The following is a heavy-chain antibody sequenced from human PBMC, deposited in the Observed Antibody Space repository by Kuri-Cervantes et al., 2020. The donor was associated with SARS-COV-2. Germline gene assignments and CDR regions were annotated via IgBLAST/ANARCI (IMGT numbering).Heavy chain of an antibody. J-gene: IGHJ6*03. V-gene: IGHV3-15*01. D-gene: IGHD3-3*01. CDR2: IKSKTDGGTT. CDR1: GFTFSNAW. CDR3: TTGYDFWSGYYRFDYYYYYMDV. Sequence: GGSLRLSCAASGFTFSNAWMSWVRQAPGKGLEWVGRIKSKTDGGTTDYAAPVKGRFTTSRDDSKNTLYLQMNSLKTEDTAVYYCTTGYDFWSGYYRFDYYYYYMDVWGKGTTVTVSS.